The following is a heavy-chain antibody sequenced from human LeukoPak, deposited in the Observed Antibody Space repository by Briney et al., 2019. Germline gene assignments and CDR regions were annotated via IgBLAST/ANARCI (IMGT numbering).Heavy chain of an antibody. Sequence: RGSLRLSCAASGFTFSSYSMNWVRQAPRKGLEWVSYISSSSTTIYYADSVKGRFTIPRDNAKNPLYLQMNSLRVEDTAVYYCARDPDQGRGFDYWGQGTLVTASS. V-gene: IGHV3-48*01. CDR3: ARDPDQGRGFDY. J-gene: IGHJ4*02. D-gene: IGHD2-2*01. CDR2: ISSSSTTI. CDR1: GFTFSSYS.